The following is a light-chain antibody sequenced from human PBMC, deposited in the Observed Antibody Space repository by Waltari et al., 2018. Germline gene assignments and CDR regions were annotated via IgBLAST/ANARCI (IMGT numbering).Light chain of an antibody. J-gene: IGKJ1*01. CDR1: QSISTW. Sequence: RASQSISTWLAWYQQKPGKAPNLLIYKASTLQSGVPLRFGGSGSATEFTLTISSLQPDDFATYYCQQYNSYPWTFGQGTKVEIK. V-gene: IGKV1-5*03. CDR2: KAS. CDR3: QQYNSYPWT.